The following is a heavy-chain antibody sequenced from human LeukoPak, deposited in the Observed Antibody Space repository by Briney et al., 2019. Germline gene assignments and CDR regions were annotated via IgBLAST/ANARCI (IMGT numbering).Heavy chain of an antibody. CDR3: ARGGGLGV. V-gene: IGHV3-7*03. Sequence: GGSLRLSCAASGFTFRSYWMSWVRQAPGKGLEWVANIKEDGSEKYYVDSVKGRFTISRDNAKNSLYLQMSNLRAEDTAVYFCARGGGLGVWGQGATVTVSS. CDR1: GFTFRSYW. CDR2: IKEDGSEK. D-gene: IGHD3-16*01. J-gene: IGHJ6*02.